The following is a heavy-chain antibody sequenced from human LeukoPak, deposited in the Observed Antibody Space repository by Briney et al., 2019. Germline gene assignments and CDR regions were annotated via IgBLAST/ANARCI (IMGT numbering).Heavy chain of an antibody. J-gene: IGHJ4*02. CDR2: ISGSGDST. CDR3: AKDRGIISDY. V-gene: IGHV3-23*01. Sequence: QAGGSLRLSCAASGFTFSNYSMNWVRQAPGKGLEWVSSISGSGDSTYYADSVKGRFTISRDNSKNTLYLQMNSLRAEDTAVYYCAKDRGIISDYWGQGTLVTVSS. CDR1: GFTFSNYS. D-gene: IGHD3-10*01.